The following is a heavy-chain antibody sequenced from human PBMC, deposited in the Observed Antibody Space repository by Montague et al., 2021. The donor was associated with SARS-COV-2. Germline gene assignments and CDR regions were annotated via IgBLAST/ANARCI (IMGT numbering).Heavy chain of an antibody. Sequence: SETLSLTCSASGGSISSSSYYWGWIRQSPGKGLEWIGSIYYSGSTYYNPSLKSRVTISVDTSKKQFSLKVTPVTAADTAVYYCARQAQLFHRATDYYDMDVWGQGTTVTVSS. J-gene: IGHJ6*02. V-gene: IGHV4-39*01. CDR2: IYYSGST. CDR3: ARQAQLFHRATDYYDMDV. D-gene: IGHD1-1*01. CDR1: GGSISSSSYY.